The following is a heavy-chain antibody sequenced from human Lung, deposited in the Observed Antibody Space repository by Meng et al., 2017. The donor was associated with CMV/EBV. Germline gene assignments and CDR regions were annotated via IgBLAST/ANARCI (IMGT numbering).Heavy chain of an antibody. CDR1: GGSISSGGYY. CDR2: IYYSGST. D-gene: IGHD3-22*01. Sequence: QVQLQESGPGLVKPSQTLSLPCTVSGGSISSGGYYWSWIRQHPGKGLEWIGYIYYSGSTYYNPSLKSRVTISVDTSKNKFSLKLSSVTAADTAVYYCARAPSGYYQRSHYFDYWGQGTLVTVSS. J-gene: IGHJ4*02. CDR3: ARAPSGYYQRSHYFDY. V-gene: IGHV4-31*03.